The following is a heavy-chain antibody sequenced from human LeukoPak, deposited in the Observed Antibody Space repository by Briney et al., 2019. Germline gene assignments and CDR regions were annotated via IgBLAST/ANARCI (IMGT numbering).Heavy chain of an antibody. CDR2: ISGDGAST. V-gene: IGHV3-43*02. J-gene: IGHJ2*01. CDR3: AKHYFYGSGTYHYFDL. D-gene: IGHD3-10*01. Sequence: GGSLRLSCAASGFTFAIHAMTWVRQAPGKGLEWVSGISGDGASTHYAESVKGRFTISRDNIKNSLYLQMNSLRAEDTALYYCAKHYFYGSGTYHYFDLWGRGTLVTVSS. CDR1: GFTFAIHA.